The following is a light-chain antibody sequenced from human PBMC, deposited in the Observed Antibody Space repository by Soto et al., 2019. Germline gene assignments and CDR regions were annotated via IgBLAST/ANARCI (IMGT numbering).Light chain of an antibody. CDR1: QSVSSN. CDR3: QPYNNWPRT. J-gene: IGKJ1*01. V-gene: IGKV3-15*01. Sequence: EIVMTQSPATLSVSPGERATLSCRASQSVSSNLAWYQQKPGQAPSLLIYGASTRATGIPARFSGSGFGTEFTLTIRSLQSEDFAVYYCQPYNNWPRTFGQGTKVEIK. CDR2: GAS.